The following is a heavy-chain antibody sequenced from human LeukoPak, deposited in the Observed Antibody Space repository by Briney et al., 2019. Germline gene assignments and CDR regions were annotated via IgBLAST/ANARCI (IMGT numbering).Heavy chain of an antibody. CDR3: ARESGSSGYYYFDY. CDR1: GFIFSNYW. V-gene: IGHV3-7*01. J-gene: IGHJ4*02. Sequence: GGSLRLSCSASGFIFSNYWMTWVRQAPGKGLEWVANIKQDGSEKYYVDSVKGRFTISRDNAKNSLYLQMNSLRAEDTVVYYCARESGSSGYYYFDYWGQGTLVTVSS. CDR2: IKQDGSEK. D-gene: IGHD3-22*01.